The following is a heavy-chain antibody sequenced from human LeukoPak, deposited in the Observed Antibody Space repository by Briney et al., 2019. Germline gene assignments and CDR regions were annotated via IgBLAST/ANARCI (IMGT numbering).Heavy chain of an antibody. Sequence: PGGSLRLSCIASGFVFSRDNMNWVRRAPGKGLEWVAHISEAIYYADSVQGRFTISRDNAKNSLYLQMSNLRAEDTAMYYCVREVGRPKTFYFDSWGRGTPVTFSS. CDR3: VREVGRPKTFYFDS. V-gene: IGHV3-48*04. CDR1: GFVFSRDN. D-gene: IGHD3-16*01. J-gene: IGHJ4*02. CDR2: ISEAI.